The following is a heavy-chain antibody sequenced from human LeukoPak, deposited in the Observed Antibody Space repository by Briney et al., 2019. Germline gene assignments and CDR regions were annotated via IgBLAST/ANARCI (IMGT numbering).Heavy chain of an antibody. Sequence: PGRSLRLSCAASGFTFSSYAVSWVRQAPGKGLEWVSAISGSGGSTYYADSVKGRFTISRDNSKNTLYLQMNSLRAEDTAVYYCAKDLLAGLLWFGELFVFWGQGTLVTVSS. V-gene: IGHV3-23*01. CDR3: AKDLLAGLLWFGELFVF. CDR2: ISGSGGST. J-gene: IGHJ4*02. CDR1: GFTFSSYA. D-gene: IGHD3-10*01.